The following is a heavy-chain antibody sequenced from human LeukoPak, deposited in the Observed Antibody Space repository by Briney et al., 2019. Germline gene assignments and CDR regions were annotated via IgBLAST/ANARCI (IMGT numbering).Heavy chain of an antibody. J-gene: IGHJ4*02. CDR1: GFTFGTYA. D-gene: IGHD2-15*01. CDR3: VRDRCSGGSCRLFDY. V-gene: IGHV3-33*01. Sequence: GGSLSLSCAASGFTFGTYAMHWVRQAPGKGLEWVAVMWSDGDNRYYADSVKGRFTISKANSKNTLYLEMNSLRAEDTAVYYCVRDRCSGGSCRLFDYWGQGALVTVSS. CDR2: MWSDGDNR.